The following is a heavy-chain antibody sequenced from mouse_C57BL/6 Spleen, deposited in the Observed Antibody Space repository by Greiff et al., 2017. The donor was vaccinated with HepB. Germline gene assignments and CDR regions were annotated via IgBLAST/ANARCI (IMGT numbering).Heavy chain of an antibody. V-gene: IGHV5-4*03. J-gene: IGHJ4*01. CDR1: GFTFSSYA. CDR3: ARGDYERAMDY. CDR2: ISDGGSYT. Sequence: EVKLVESGGGLVKPGGSLKLSCAASGFTFSSYAMSWVRQTPEKRLEWVATISDGGSYTYYPDNVKGRFTISRDNAKNNLYLQMSHLKSEDTAMYYCARGDYERAMDYWGQGTSVTVSS. D-gene: IGHD2-4*01.